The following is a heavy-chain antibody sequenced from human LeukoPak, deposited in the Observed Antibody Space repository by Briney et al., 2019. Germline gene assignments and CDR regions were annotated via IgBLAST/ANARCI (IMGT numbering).Heavy chain of an antibody. CDR1: GGTFSSYA. Sequence: SVKVSCKASGGTFSSYASSWVRQPPGQGLEWMGGSISIFGTANYAQKFQGRVTITADKSTSTAYMELSSLRSEDTAVYYCAHYCSGGSCPDGDDAFDIWGQGTMVTVSS. V-gene: IGHV1-69*06. CDR2: SISIFGTA. J-gene: IGHJ3*02. CDR3: AHYCSGGSCPDGDDAFDI. D-gene: IGHD2-15*01.